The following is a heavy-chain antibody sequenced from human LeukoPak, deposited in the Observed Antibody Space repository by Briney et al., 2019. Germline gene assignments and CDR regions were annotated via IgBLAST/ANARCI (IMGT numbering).Heavy chain of an antibody. CDR3: ARVQAGRLWFGELLDFDY. J-gene: IGHJ4*02. CDR1: GGSFSGYY. CDR2: INHSGST. Sequence: SETLSLTCAVYGGSFSGYYWSWIRQPPGKGLEWIGEINHSGSTNYNPSLKSRVTISVDTSKNQFSLKLSSVTAADTAVYYCARVQAGRLWFGELLDFDYWGQGTLVTVSS. D-gene: IGHD3-10*01. V-gene: IGHV4-34*01.